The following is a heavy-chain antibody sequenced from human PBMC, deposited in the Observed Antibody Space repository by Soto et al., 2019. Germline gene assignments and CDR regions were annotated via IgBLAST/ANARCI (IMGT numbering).Heavy chain of an antibody. CDR2: INGDNGNT. V-gene: IGHV1-18*04. D-gene: IGHD4-17*01. CDR3: ARDLGYGEYGTDF. CDR1: GYSFSNNG. Sequence: QVQLVQSGAEVKKPGASVKVSCQASGYSFSNNGISWVRQAPGQGFEWMGWINGDNGNTNYAQKFQGRVTITTDTSTRTAYMDLRSLRSDDTAAYYCARDLGYGEYGTDFWGQGTLVTVSS. J-gene: IGHJ4*02.